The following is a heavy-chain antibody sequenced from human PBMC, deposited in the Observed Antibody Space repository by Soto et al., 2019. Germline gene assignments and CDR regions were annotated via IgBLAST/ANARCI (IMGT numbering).Heavy chain of an antibody. CDR1: GGSISSGGYY. D-gene: IGHD2-2*01. CDR2: IYYSGST. J-gene: IGHJ4*02. CDR3: GTVRASWYVDY. V-gene: IGHV4-31*11. Sequence: SETLSLTCAVSGGSISSGGYYWSWIRQHPGKGLEWIGYIYYSGSTYYNPSLKSRISISADTCKNQFSLELKSVTVADTAVYYCGTVRASWYVDYWGQGTLVTVS.